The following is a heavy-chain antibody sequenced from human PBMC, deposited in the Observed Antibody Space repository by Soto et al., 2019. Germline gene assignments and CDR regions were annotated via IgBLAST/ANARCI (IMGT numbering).Heavy chain of an antibody. CDR2: IYYSGSP. Sequence: SETLSLTCTVSGGSISTYYWSWIRQPPGKGLEWIGYIYYSGSPNYNPSLKSRVTISVDTSKNQFSLKLSSVTAADTAVYYCARGLNPFDPWGQGTLVTVSS. V-gene: IGHV4-59*01. CDR1: GGSISTYY. CDR3: ARGLNPFDP. J-gene: IGHJ5*02.